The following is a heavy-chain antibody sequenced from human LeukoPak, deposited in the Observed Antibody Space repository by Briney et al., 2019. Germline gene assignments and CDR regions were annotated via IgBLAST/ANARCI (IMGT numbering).Heavy chain of an antibody. CDR3: ARWAQYSNSWSLDY. D-gene: IGHD6-13*01. J-gene: IGHJ4*02. V-gene: IGHV3-7*03. Sequence: GGALILSCAASGFSFSSYWMSWVRQAPGKGVEWVANIRQDGSDKYYVGSLKGRFTMSRDNAKNSLNLQMSSLRAEDTAVYYCARWAQYSNSWSLDYWGQGTLVTVSS. CDR1: GFSFSSYW. CDR2: IRQDGSDK.